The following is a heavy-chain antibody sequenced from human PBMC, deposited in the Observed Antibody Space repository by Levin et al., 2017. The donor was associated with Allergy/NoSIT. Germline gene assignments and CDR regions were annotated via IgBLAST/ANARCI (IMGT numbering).Heavy chain of an antibody. CDR3: ARGITMVRGGAYYYYYGMDV. J-gene: IGHJ6*02. Sequence: GGSLRLSCAASGFTFSSYWMHWVRQAPGKGLVWVSRINSDGSSTSYADSVKGRFTISRDNAKNTLYLQMNSLRAEDTAVYYCARGITMVRGGAYYYYYGMDVWGQGTTVTVSS. CDR2: INSDGSST. CDR1: GFTFSSYW. D-gene: IGHD3-10*01. V-gene: IGHV3-74*01.